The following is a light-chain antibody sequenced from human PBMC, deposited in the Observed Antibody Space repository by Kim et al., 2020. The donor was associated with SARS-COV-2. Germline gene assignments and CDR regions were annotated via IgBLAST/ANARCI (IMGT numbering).Light chain of an antibody. CDR2: EVT. V-gene: IGLV2-8*01. CDR3: SSYTDRDAVV. CDR1: SSDIGRY. Sequence: QSALTQPPSASGSPGQSVTISCTGTSSDIGRYVSWYQHSPGKAPKLMISEVTKRPAGVPDRFSGSKSGNTASLTVSGLQADDEAYYYCSSYTDRDAVVFGGGTKVTVL. J-gene: IGLJ2*01.